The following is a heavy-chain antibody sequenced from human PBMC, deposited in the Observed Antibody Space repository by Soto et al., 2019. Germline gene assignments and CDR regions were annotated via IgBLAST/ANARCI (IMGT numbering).Heavy chain of an antibody. J-gene: IGHJ4*02. Sequence: LSLTCTVSGGSTTTGGYYWSWIRQLPGKGLEWIGHRYYSESTYYNPSLKSRVSISLDTSKNQFSLKLSFVTAADTAMYYCARTKCSGGSCYSWSLDYWGQRTQVTVCS. D-gene: IGHD2-15*01. CDR3: ARTKCSGGSCYSWSLDY. V-gene: IGHV4-31*03. CDR1: GGSTTTGGYY. CDR2: RYYSEST.